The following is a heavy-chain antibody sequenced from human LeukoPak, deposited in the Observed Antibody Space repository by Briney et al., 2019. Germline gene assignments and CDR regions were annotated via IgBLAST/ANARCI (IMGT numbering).Heavy chain of an antibody. CDR2: FDPTEGER. Sequence: GASVKVSCKVSGGTLTELSMHWVRQAPGKGLEWMGGFDPTEGERDYAQNFQGRFTMTEDTSSGTAYMELNSLRSEDTAVYYCTTREIVVEPAQTSMVRGVLWRSDFWGHGTLVTVSS. CDR1: GGTLTELS. J-gene: IGHJ4*01. D-gene: IGHD3-10*01. V-gene: IGHV1-24*01. CDR3: TTREIVVEPAQTSMVRGVLWRSDF.